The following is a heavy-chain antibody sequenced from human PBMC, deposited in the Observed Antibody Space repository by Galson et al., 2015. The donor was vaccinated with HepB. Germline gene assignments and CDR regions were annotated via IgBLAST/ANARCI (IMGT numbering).Heavy chain of an antibody. CDR3: ARDGVVVVPAAPHYYYYYYMDV. D-gene: IGHD2-2*01. CDR2: IWYDGSNK. J-gene: IGHJ6*03. V-gene: IGHV3-33*01. CDR1: GFTFSSYG. Sequence: SLRLSCAASGFTFSSYGMRWVRQAPGKGLEWVAVIWYDGSNKYYADSVKGRFTISRDNSKNTLYRQMNSLRAEDTAVYYCARDGVVVVPAAPHYYYYYYMDVWGKGTTVTVSS.